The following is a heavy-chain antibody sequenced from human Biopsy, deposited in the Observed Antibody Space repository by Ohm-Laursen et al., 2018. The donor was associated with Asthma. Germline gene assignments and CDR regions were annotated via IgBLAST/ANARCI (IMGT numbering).Heavy chain of an antibody. CDR1: GGSISSFY. Sequence: PPGTLSLTCSVYGGSISSFYWSWIRPSPEKGLEWMGYVYWTGSTNYNPSLKSRITMSVDTSKNRMFLELTSVTAADTAIYYCVRAVRNEQWLAPFDYWGQGKPVTVSS. CDR3: VRAVRNEQWLAPFDY. D-gene: IGHD6-19*01. V-gene: IGHV4-59*01. CDR2: VYWTGST. J-gene: IGHJ4*02.